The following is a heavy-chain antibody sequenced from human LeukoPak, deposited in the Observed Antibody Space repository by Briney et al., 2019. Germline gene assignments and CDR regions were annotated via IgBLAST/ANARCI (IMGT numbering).Heavy chain of an antibody. CDR3: ARGWNSSSWYDY. CDR2: INHSGST. D-gene: IGHD6-13*01. V-gene: IGHV4-34*01. J-gene: IGHJ4*02. CDR1: GGSFCGYY. Sequence: SETLSLTCAVYGGSFCGYYWSWIRQPPGKGLEWIGEINHSGSTNYNPSLKSRVTISVDTSKNQFSLKLSSVTAADTAVYYCARGWNSSSWYDYWGQGTLVTVSS.